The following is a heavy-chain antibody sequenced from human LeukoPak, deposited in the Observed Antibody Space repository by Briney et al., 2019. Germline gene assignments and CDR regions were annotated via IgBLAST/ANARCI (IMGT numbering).Heavy chain of an antibody. CDR2: INSDGRTT. CDR1: GFTFSGYW. V-gene: IGHV3-74*01. J-gene: IGHJ5*02. CDR3: ARGNWFDP. Sequence: GGSLRLSCAASGFTFSGYWMQWVRPAPGKGLVWVSGINSDGRTTRYAGFVKGRFTISRDNAKNTLYLEMNSLRAEDTAVFYCARGNWFDPWGQGTLVTVSS.